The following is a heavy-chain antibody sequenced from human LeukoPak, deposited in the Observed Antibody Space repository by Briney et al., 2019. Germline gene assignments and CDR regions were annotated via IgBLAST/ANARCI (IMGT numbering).Heavy chain of an antibody. D-gene: IGHD3-3*01. V-gene: IGHV3-7*01. CDR3: ARGHPYYDFWSTYDY. CDR1: GFTFSSYG. Sequence: PGGSLRLSCAASGFTFSSYGMHWVRQAPGKGLEWVANIKQDGSEKYYVDSVKGRFTISRDNAKNSLYLQMNSLRAEDTAVYYCARGHPYYDFWSTYDYWGQGTLVTVSS. J-gene: IGHJ4*02. CDR2: IKQDGSEK.